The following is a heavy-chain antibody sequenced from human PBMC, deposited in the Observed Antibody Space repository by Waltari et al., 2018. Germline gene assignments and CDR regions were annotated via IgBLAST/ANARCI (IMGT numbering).Heavy chain of an antibody. CDR3: ASIVGATLYFDY. D-gene: IGHD1-26*01. CDR2: IYYSGST. CDR1: GGSISSSSYY. J-gene: IGHJ4*02. V-gene: IGHV4-39*07. Sequence: QLQLQESGPGLVKPSETLSLTCTVSGGSISSSSYYWGWLRQPPGKGLEWIGSIYYSGSTYYNPSLKSRVTISVDTSKNQFSLKLSSVTAADTAVYYCASIVGATLYFDYWGQGTLVTVSS.